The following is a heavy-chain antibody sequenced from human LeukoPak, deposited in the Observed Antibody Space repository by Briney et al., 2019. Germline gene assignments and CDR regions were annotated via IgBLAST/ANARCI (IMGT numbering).Heavy chain of an antibody. CDR1: GFTFRSHG. D-gene: IGHD2/OR15-2a*01. CDR2: IRGDGITT. J-gene: IGHJ6*03. V-gene: IGHV3-43*02. CDR3: AKAHSDSYYYYYMDV. Sequence: PGGTLRLSCVASGFTFRSHGMNWVRQAPGKGPEWVSGIRGDGITTYYADSVKGRFTISRDNSKNSLYLQMNSLRAEDTALYYCAKAHSDSYYYYYMDVWGKGTTVTVSS.